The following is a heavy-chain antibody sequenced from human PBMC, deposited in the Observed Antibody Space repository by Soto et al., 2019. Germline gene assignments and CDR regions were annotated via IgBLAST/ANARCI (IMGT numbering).Heavy chain of an antibody. CDR2: IHGGNAAN. D-gene: IGHD5-18*01. J-gene: IGHJ6*02. CDR3: ASSVTEYSYERLDV. V-gene: IGHV1-3*01. Sequence: QVQLLQSGAEVKRPGASLKVSCKPSGFRFNNYAIHWVRQAPGQRLEWMGWIHGGNAANKYSQKFQGRVTLSMDISTKTVYMDLSRLSSEDTSLYYCASSVTEYSYERLDVWGPGTTVTVSS. CDR1: GFRFNNYA.